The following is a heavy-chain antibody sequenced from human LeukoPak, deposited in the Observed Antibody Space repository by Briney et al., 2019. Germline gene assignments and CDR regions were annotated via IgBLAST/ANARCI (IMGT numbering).Heavy chain of an antibody. CDR1: GFTFSNYA. Sequence: GGSLRLSCAASGFTFSNYAMSWVRQAPGKGLEWVSAISGSGGSTYYADSVKGRFTISRDNSKNTLYLQMNSLRAEDTAAYYCAKGTDILVLPAAALDYWGQGTLVTVSS. D-gene: IGHD2-2*01. V-gene: IGHV3-23*01. CDR2: ISGSGGST. J-gene: IGHJ4*02. CDR3: AKGTDILVLPAAALDY.